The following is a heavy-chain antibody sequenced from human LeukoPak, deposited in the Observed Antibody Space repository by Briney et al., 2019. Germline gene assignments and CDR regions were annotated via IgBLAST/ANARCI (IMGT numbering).Heavy chain of an antibody. J-gene: IGHJ4*02. CDR3: ARSPYYYGSGSYPYYFDY. CDR2: IGTAGDT. V-gene: IGHV3-13*01. D-gene: IGHD3-10*01. CDR1: GFTFSSYD. Sequence: GGSLRLSCAASGFTFSSYDMHWVRQATGKGLEWVSAIGTAGDTYYPGSVKGRFTISRENAKNSLYLQMNSLRAGDTAVYYCARSPYYYGSGSYPYYFDYWGRGTLVTVSS.